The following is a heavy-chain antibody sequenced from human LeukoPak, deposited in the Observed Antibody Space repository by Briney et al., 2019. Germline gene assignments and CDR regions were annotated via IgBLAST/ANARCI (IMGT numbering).Heavy chain of an antibody. V-gene: IGHV4-59*01. CDR1: GGSIGSYY. D-gene: IGHD1-1*01. CDR3: ARHRAQHDY. Sequence: SETLSLTCTVSGGSIGSYYWSWIRQPPGKGPEWIGSIYYTGSTNYNPSLKSRVTISLDTSNHQFSLKLTSVTAADTAVYYCARHRAQHDYWGQGTLVTVSS. J-gene: IGHJ4*02. CDR2: IYYTGST.